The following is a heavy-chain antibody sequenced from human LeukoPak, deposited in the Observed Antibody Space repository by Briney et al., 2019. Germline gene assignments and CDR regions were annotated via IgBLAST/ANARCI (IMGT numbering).Heavy chain of an antibody. J-gene: IGHJ3*02. CDR3: ARDPAWGAFDI. Sequence: GGSLRLSCAASGFTFSNSWMTWVRQAPEKGLESVASIEPDGTEKYYVDSVKGRFTISRDNAKNSLYLQMNSLRAEDTALYYCARDPAWGAFDIWGQGTMATVSS. V-gene: IGHV3-7*01. D-gene: IGHD7-27*01. CDR1: GFTFSNSW. CDR2: IEPDGTEK.